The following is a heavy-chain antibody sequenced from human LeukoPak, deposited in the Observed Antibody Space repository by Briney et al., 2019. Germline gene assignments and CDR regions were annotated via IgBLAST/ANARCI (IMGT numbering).Heavy chain of an antibody. D-gene: IGHD3-10*01. CDR2: ISSVGSSI. J-gene: IGHJ5*02. V-gene: IGHV3-48*03. CDR1: GFTFSNFE. CDR3: ARGITMVRGLPNWFDT. Sequence: GGSLRLSCAASGFTFSNFEMNWVRQAPGKGRVWVSYISSVGSSIYYTDSVKGRFTVSRDNAKNSLYLQMNSLRAEETAVYYCARGITMVRGLPNWFDTWGQGTLVSVSS.